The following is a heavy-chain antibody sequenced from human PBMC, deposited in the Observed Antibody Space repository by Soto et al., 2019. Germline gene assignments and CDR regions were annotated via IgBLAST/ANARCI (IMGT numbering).Heavy chain of an antibody. CDR1: GGSFSNDY. Sequence: PSETLSLTCSISGGSFSNDYWTWIRQSPGKGLEWIGCIFHSGITDYNPSVKSRGTISIDKARNLFSLRLTAVTAADRAVDYCARDRHFYDSRGYYRTLESWGQGTLVTV. CDR3: ARDRHFYDSRGYYRTLES. V-gene: IGHV4-59*01. CDR2: IFHSGIT. D-gene: IGHD3-22*01. J-gene: IGHJ5*01.